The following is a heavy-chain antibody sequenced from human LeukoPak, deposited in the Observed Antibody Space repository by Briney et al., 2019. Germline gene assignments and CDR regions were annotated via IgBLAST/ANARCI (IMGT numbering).Heavy chain of an antibody. V-gene: IGHV3-23*01. CDR2: VSGSGANI. CDR3: SRGWAGSGINHFDI. D-gene: IGHD1-26*01. J-gene: IGHJ3*02. Sequence: GGSLRLSCTASGFTFTTYAMCWVRQAPGKGLEWVSYVSGSGANIFYADSVKGRFTISRDHSKNTLYLQMNSLRGEDTALYYCSRGWAGSGINHFDIGGQGTMVTVS. CDR1: GFTFTTYA.